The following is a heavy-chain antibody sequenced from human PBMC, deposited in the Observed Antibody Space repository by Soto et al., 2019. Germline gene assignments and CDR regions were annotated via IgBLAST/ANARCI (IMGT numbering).Heavy chain of an antibody. CDR2: IDGSGGIT. D-gene: IGHD3-10*01. CDR1: GFTFGTTD. J-gene: IGHJ5*02. V-gene: IGHV3-23*01. Sequence: QLLQSGGGLVQPGGSLTLSCAASGFTFGTTDMSWVRQAPGEGLEWVSTIDGSGGITYYADSVKGRFTISRDNSRNTVYLQMNSLRVDDTALYYCVKNSGWFNTWGQGALVTDSS. CDR3: VKNSGWFNT.